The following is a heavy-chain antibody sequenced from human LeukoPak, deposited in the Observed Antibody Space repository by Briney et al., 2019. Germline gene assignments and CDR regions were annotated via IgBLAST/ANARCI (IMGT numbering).Heavy chain of an antibody. CDR3: ARVETWFDP. CDR2: ISAYNGNT. J-gene: IGHJ5*02. Sequence: GASVKVSCKASVYTFTVYYMHWVRQAPGQGLEWMGWISAYNGNTDYAQKLQGRVTMTTDTSTSTAYMELRSLRSDDTAVYYCARVETWFDPWGQGTLVTVSS. CDR1: VYTFTVYY. V-gene: IGHV1-18*04.